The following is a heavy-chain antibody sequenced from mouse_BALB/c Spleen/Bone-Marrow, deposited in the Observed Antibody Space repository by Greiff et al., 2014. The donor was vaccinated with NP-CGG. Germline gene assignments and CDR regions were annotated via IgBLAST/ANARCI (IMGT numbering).Heavy chain of an antibody. Sequence: DVKLVESGTVLARPGASLRMSCKASGYTFTNYWINWIKQRPGQGLEWIGAIYPGNNDAKYTQKFKAKAKLTAVTSTSTADMELSSLTNEASAVYYCARNWDWVFAYWGQGTLVTVSA. CDR1: GYTFTNYW. CDR2: IYPGNNDA. CDR3: ARNWDWVFAY. V-gene: IGHV1-5*01. D-gene: IGHD4-1*01. J-gene: IGHJ3*01.